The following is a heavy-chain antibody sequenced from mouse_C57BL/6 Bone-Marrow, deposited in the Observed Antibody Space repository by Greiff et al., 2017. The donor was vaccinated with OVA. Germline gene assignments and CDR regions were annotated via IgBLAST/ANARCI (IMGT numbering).Heavy chain of an antibody. V-gene: IGHV1-7*01. CDR1: GYTFTSYW. CDR2: INPSSGTT. Sequence: QVQLQQSGAELAKPGASVKLSCKASGYTFTSYWMNWVKQRPGPGLEWIGYINPSSGTTKYNQKFKDKATLTADQSSTTAYMQLSSLTYEDSAVYYCAIRSPSDGYYPWFAYWGQGTLVTVSA. J-gene: IGHJ3*01. CDR3: AIRSPSDGYYPWFAY. D-gene: IGHD2-3*01.